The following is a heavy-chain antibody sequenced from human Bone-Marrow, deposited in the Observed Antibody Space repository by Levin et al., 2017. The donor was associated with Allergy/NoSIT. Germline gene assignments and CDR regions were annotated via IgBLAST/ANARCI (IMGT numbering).Heavy chain of an antibody. CDR1: GFFLSTTGMC. Sequence: ESGPTLVNPPQTLTLTCTFSGFFLSTTGMCVGWIRQPPGKALEWLALLFWDDDKRYNPSLKSRLTITKDTSKNQVVLTMTNLDPVDTATYFCAHRRRVGSTRYTFDYWGQGILVTVSS. CDR2: LFWDDDK. CDR3: AHRRRVGSTRYTFDY. V-gene: IGHV2-5*02. J-gene: IGHJ4*02. D-gene: IGHD6-13*01.